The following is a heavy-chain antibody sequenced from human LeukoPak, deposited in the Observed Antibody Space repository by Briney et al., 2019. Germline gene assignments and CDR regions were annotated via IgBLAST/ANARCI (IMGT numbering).Heavy chain of an antibody. CDR3: ARERSYYYDSSGYYRGLDYYYYMDV. J-gene: IGHJ6*03. Sequence: KASQTLSLTCTVSGGSISSGSYYWSWIRQPAGKGLEWIGRIYTSGSTNYNPSLKSRVTISVDTSKNQFSLKLSSVTAADTAVYYCARERSYYYDSSGYYRGLDYYYYMDVWGKGTTVTVSS. V-gene: IGHV4-61*02. CDR1: GGSISSGSYY. CDR2: IYTSGST. D-gene: IGHD3-22*01.